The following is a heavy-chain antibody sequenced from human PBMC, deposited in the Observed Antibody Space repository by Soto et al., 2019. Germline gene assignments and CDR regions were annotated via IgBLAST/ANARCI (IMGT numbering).Heavy chain of an antibody. CDR3: ARRGDRTLRHFDN. CDR2: INPNSGDT. Sequence: EASVKVSCKASGGTFSSYALSWVRQAPGQGLEWMGGINPNSGDTNYAQKFLGRVTMTRETSITTAHMELSSLRSDATAVYYCARRGDRTLRHFDNWRQGALDTVTS. V-gene: IGHV1-2*02. D-gene: IGHD2-21*01. CDR1: GGTFSSYA. J-gene: IGHJ4*02.